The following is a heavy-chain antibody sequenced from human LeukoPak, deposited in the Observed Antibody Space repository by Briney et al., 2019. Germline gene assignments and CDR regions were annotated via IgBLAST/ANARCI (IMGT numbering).Heavy chain of an antibody. V-gene: IGHV1-58*02. CDR2: IVVGSGNT. Sequence: ASVKVSCKASGFTFTSSAMQWVRQARGQRLEWIGWIVVGSGNTNYAQKFQERVTITRDMSTSTAYMELSSLRSEDTAVYYCAAEAIAAAGKGRQWPSENWFDPWGQGTLVTVSS. J-gene: IGHJ5*02. D-gene: IGHD6-13*01. CDR3: AAEAIAAAGKGRQWPSENWFDP. CDR1: GFTFTSSA.